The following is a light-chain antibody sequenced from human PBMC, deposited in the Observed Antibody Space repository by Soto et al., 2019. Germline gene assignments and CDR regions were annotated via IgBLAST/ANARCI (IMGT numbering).Light chain of an antibody. CDR2: GAS. CDR1: QSVSSSY. J-gene: IGKJ3*01. CDR3: QQYGSSP. V-gene: IGKV3-20*01. Sequence: EIVLTQSPGTLSLSPGERATLSCRASQSVSSSYLAWFQQKPGQAPRLLIYGASSRATGIPDRFGGSGSGTDFTLTISRLEPEDFAVYYCQQYGSSPFGPGTKVDIK.